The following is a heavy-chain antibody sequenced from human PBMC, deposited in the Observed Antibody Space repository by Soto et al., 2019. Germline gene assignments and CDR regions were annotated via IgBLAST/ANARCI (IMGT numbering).Heavy chain of an antibody. D-gene: IGHD3-22*01. CDR3: ARDRTYNYENNGYFGH. V-gene: IGHV3-30-3*01. Sequence: QVQLVESGGGVVQPGRSLRLSCATSGFTFYTFAMHWVRQAPGKGLEWVAVMSYDGSKEDYADSVKGRFTISRDNSQKTLYLHMNTLKAEDTAVYYCARDRTYNYENNGYFGHWGQGTLVTVAS. CDR2: MSYDGSKE. CDR1: GFTFYTFA. J-gene: IGHJ4*01.